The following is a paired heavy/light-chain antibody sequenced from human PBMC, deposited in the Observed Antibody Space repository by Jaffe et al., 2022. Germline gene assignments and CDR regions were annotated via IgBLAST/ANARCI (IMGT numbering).Light chain of an antibody. J-gene: IGKJ2*01. CDR1: QGISSA. Sequence: AIQLTQSPSSLSASVGDRVTITCRASQGISSALAWYQQKPGKAPKLLIYDASSLESGVPSRFSGSGSGTDFTLTISSLQPEDFATYYCQQFNSYPLFGQGTKLEIK. CDR3: QQFNSYPL. CDR2: DAS. V-gene: IGKV1-13*02.
Heavy chain of an antibody. Sequence: QVQLQESGPGLVKPSGTLSLTCAVSGGSISSSNWWSWVRQPPGKGLEWIGEIYHSGSTNYNPSLKSRVTISVDKSKNQFSLKLSSVTAADTAVYYCARERKTETGRITIFGVAPRWFDPWGQGTLVTVSS. CDR2: IYHSGST. CDR3: ARERKTETGRITIFGVAPRWFDP. CDR1: GGSISSSNW. V-gene: IGHV4-4*02. J-gene: IGHJ5*02. D-gene: IGHD3-3*01.